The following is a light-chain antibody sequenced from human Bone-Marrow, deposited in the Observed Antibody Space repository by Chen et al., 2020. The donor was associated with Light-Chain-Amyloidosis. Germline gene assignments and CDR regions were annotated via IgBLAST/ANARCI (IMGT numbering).Light chain of an antibody. CDR2: DFS. CDR3: CSYTNSNTHV. V-gene: IGLV2-14*03. Sequence: QSALTQPASVSGSPGQSITISCTGSSSDVGGHNYVPWYQQHPGKAPKVIIYDFSTRPSGVSNRFSGSKSGTMASLTISGLQTEDEADYYCCSYTNSNTHVFGTGTKVTVL. CDR1: SSDVGGHNY. J-gene: IGLJ1*01.